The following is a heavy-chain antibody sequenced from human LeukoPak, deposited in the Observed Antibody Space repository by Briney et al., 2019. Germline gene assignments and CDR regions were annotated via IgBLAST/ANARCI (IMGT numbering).Heavy chain of an antibody. CDR2: ISGTGVRT. D-gene: IGHD6-6*01. CDR3: AKREGSSSRHFDY. Sequence: GGSLRLSCEASGFTFSSYGMSRVRQAPGQGLEWVSGISGTGVRTYYADSVKGRFSISRDNSKNTLYLQMNSLRAEDMAVYYCAKREGSSSRHFDYWGQGTLVTVSS. J-gene: IGHJ4*02. CDR1: GFTFSSYG. V-gene: IGHV3-23*01.